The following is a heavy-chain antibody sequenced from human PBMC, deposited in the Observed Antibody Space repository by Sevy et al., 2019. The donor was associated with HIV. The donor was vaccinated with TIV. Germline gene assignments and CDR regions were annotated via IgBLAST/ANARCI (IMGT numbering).Heavy chain of an antibody. CDR2: LKSKADGGTV. CDR3: TRWKGLQSIFDY. Sequence: GGSLRLSCTTSGFTFGDYAMNWVRQAPGKGLEWVAFLKSKADGGTVDHAASVKGRLPISRDDSKSIAYLQMNDLTTEDTGVYYCTRWKGLQSIFDYWGQGALVTVSS. J-gene: IGHJ4*02. CDR1: GFTFGDYA. D-gene: IGHD1-1*01. V-gene: IGHV3-49*04.